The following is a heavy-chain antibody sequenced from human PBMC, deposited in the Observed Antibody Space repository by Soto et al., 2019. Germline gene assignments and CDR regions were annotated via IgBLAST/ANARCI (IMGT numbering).Heavy chain of an antibody. CDR1: GGSISTSSYY. CDR2: IYYGGNT. CDR3: ARHTITIFGLMKHWFDP. J-gene: IGHJ5*02. D-gene: IGHD3-3*01. V-gene: IGHV4-39*01. Sequence: QLQLQESGPGLVKPSETLSLSCTVSGGSISTSSYYWGWIRQSPGKGMEWIGSIYYGGNTYYNPSLSSRVTISIDTSKNQFSRKLSSVTAADPAVYYCARHTITIFGLMKHWFDPWGQGALVTVSS.